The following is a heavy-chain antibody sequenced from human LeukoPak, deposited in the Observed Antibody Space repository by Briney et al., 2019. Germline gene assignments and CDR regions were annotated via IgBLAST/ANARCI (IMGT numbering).Heavy chain of an antibody. Sequence: GGSLRLSCAASGFTFSSYWMSWVRQAPGKGLEWVAFIRYDGSNKYYADSVKGRFTISRDSSKNTLYLQMNSLRAEDTAVYYCAKDEITMVRGVTYDYWGQGTLVTVSS. CDR2: IRYDGSNK. J-gene: IGHJ4*02. V-gene: IGHV3-30*02. D-gene: IGHD3-10*01. CDR3: AKDEITMVRGVTYDY. CDR1: GFTFSSYW.